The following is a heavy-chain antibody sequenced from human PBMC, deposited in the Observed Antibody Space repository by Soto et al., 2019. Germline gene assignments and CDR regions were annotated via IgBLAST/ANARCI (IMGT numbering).Heavy chain of an antibody. D-gene: IGHD3-10*01. J-gene: IGHJ6*02. Sequence: GGYLRLSCAASGFTFSSYNMNWVRQAPGKGLEWVSFISSSSTYIYYGDSVKGRFTISRDNAENSLYLQMKSLRAEDTAVYYCARVGLWFGDRQLMLDVWGQGATVTVSS. CDR2: ISSSSTYI. V-gene: IGHV3-21*06. CDR1: GFTFSSYN. CDR3: ARVGLWFGDRQLMLDV.